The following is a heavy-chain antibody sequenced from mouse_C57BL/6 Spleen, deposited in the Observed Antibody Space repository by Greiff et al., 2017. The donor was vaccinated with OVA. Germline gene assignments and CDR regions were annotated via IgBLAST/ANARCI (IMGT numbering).Heavy chain of an antibody. CDR2: IYPGGGYT. CDR3: ARRGGDYDDGAWFAY. J-gene: IGHJ3*01. Sequence: QVQLQQSGAELVRPGTSVKMSCKASGYTFTNYWIGWAKQRPGHGLEWIGDIYPGGGYTNYNEKFKGKATLTADKSSSTAYMQFSSLTSEDSAIYYGARRGGDYDDGAWFAYWGKGTLVTVAA. V-gene: IGHV1-63*01. D-gene: IGHD2-4*01. CDR1: GYTFTNYW.